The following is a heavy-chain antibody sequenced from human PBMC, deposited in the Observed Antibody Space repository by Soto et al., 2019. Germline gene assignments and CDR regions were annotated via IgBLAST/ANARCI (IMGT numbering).Heavy chain of an antibody. J-gene: IGHJ4*02. CDR1: GFTFSSYG. Sequence: ESGGGVVQPGRSLRLSCAASGFTFSSYGMHWVRQAPGKGLEWVAVISYDGSNKYYADSVKGRFTISRDNSKNTLYLQMNSLRAEDTAVYYCAKGYSSSLPFLLGNEFDYWGQGTLVTVSS. V-gene: IGHV3-30*18. D-gene: IGHD6-6*01. CDR3: AKGYSSSLPFLLGNEFDY. CDR2: ISYDGSNK.